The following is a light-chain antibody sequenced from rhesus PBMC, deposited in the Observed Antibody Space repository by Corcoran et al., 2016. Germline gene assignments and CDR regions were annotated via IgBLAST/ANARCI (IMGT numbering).Light chain of an antibody. CDR1: QSLLHSNGNTY. CDR3: MQALQTPYS. J-gene: IGKJ2*01. Sequence: DIVMTQTPLSLPVTPGEPASISCRSSQSLLHSNGNTYLYWYLQKPGQPPRLLIYRVSNQFSGVPDRVSCSGSGTVFTLKISRVEAEDVGVSYCMQALQTPYSFGQGTKVEIK. CDR2: RVS. V-gene: IGKV2-73*01.